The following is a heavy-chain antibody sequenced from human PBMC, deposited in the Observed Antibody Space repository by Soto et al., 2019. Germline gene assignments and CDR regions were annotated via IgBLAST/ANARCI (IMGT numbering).Heavy chain of an antibody. CDR1: GFTFRDYA. V-gene: IGHV3-23*01. Sequence: VQLLESGGGLVQPGVSLRLSCAASGFTFRDYAMNWVRLSPGKGLEWVSDISGNGDSARHADSVKGRFTISRDNSRNTLYLQMNSLRVDDTSVYYCGKERRGSGWSVCNFWGQGTLVTVSS. CDR3: GKERRGSGWSVCNF. D-gene: IGHD6-19*01. CDR2: ISGNGDSA. J-gene: IGHJ4*02.